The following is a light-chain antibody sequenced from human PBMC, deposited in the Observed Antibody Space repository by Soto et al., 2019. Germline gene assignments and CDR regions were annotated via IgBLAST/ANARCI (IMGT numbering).Light chain of an antibody. CDR1: QSVSNN. CDR3: QQYNNWPPWT. Sequence: EIVLTQSPGTLSLSPGERATLSCRASQSVSNNLAWYQHKPGQAPRLLIYGASNRATGVPARFSGSGSGTEFTLTISSLQSEDFAVYYCQQYNNWPPWTFGQGTKVDIK. CDR2: GAS. J-gene: IGKJ1*01. V-gene: IGKV3-15*01.